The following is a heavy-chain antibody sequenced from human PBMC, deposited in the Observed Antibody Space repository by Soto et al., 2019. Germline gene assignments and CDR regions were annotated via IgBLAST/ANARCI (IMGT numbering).Heavy chain of an antibody. D-gene: IGHD6-19*01. J-gene: IGHJ4*02. Sequence: QVQLVQSGAEVRKPGASVKVSCEASGYTFTSYDIYWVRQASGQGLEWMGWMNPNTGNSSYAQKFQGRVTMTRDTSISTSHMELSSLRSEDTAVYYCARRAESNGWNGFGADKYYFDFWGQGTLVTVSS. V-gene: IGHV1-8*01. CDR3: ARRAESNGWNGFGADKYYFDF. CDR2: MNPNTGNS. CDR1: GYTFTSYD.